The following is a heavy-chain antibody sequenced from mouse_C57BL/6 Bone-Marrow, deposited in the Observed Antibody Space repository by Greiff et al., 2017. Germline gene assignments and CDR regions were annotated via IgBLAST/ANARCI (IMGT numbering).Heavy chain of an antibody. D-gene: IGHD2-10*01. J-gene: IGHJ1*03. CDR1: GYTFTSYW. V-gene: IGHV1-69*01. CDR2: IDPSDSYT. CDR3: ASPYYGNPWYFDV. Sequence: QVQLQQPGAELVMPGASVKLSCKASGYTFTSYWMHWVKQRPGQGLEWIGEIDPSDSYTNYNQKFKGKSTLTVDKSSSTAYMQLSSLTSEDSAVYYGASPYYGNPWYFDVWGTGTTVTVSS.